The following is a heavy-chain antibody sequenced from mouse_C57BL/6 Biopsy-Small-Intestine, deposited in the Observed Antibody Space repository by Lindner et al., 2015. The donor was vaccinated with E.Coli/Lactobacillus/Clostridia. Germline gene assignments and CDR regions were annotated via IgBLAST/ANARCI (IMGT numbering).Heavy chain of an antibody. CDR1: GFNIKDDY. CDR3: TNYYYGVGAMDY. V-gene: IGHV14-4*01. J-gene: IGHJ4*01. CDR2: IDPENGDT. D-gene: IGHD1-1*01. Sequence: VQLQESGAELVRPGASVKLSCTASGFNIKDDYMHWVKQRPEQGLEWIGWIDPENGDTEYASKFQGKATITADTSSNTAYLQLSSLTSEDTAVYYCTNYYYGVGAMDYWGQGTSVTVSS.